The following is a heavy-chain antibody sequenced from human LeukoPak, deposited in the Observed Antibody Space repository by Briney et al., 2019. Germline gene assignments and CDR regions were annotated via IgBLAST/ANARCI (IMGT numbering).Heavy chain of an antibody. D-gene: IGHD3-22*01. CDR1: GFTFSSYT. V-gene: IGHV3-30-3*01. CDR3: APFSSGYYVHFDY. Sequence: PGGSLRLSCAASGFTFSSYTMHWVRQAPGKGLEWVAVISYDGSNKYYADSVKGRFTISRDNSKNTLYLQMNSLRADDTAVYYCAPFSSGYYVHFDYWGQGTLVTVSS. CDR2: ISYDGSNK. J-gene: IGHJ4*02.